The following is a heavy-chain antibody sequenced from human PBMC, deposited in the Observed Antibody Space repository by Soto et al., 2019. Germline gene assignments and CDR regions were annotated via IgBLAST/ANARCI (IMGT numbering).Heavy chain of an antibody. CDR2: IKSKTDGGTT. CDR3: TTLGVALPEGYYYGMDV. Sequence: GGSLRLSCAASGFTFSNAWMNWVRQAPGKGLEWVGRIKSKTDGGTTDYAAPVKGRFTISRDDSKNTLYLQMNSLKTEDTAVYYCTTLGVALPEGYYYGMDVWGQGTTVTVSS. D-gene: IGHD2-15*01. CDR1: GFTFSNAW. V-gene: IGHV3-15*07. J-gene: IGHJ6*02.